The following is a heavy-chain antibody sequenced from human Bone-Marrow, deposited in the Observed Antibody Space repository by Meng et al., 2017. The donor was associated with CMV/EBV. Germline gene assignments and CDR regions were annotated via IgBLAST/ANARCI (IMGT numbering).Heavy chain of an antibody. V-gene: IGHV3-21*01. D-gene: IGHD2-15*01. Sequence: GGSLRLSCAASGFTFSSYSMNWVRQAPGKGLEWVSSISSSSSYIYYADSVKGRFTISRDNAKNTLYLQMNSLRAEDTAVYYCARDIPSDEGGLDYWGQGTLVTVSS. CDR3: ARDIPSDEGGLDY. CDR1: GFTFSSYS. J-gene: IGHJ4*02. CDR2: ISSSSSYI.